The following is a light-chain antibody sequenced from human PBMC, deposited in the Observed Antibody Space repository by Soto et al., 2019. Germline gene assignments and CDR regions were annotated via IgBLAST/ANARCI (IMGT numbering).Light chain of an antibody. V-gene: IGLV1-40*01. CDR3: QSYDSSLSGSRV. CDR2: GNN. J-gene: IGLJ1*01. CDR1: SSNSGAGYY. Sequence: QSVLTQPPSVSGAPGQRVTIACTGSSSNSGAGYYVHWYQQLPGTAPKLLIYGNNNRPSGVPDRFSGSQSGTSASLAITGLQAEDEADYYCQSYDSSLSGSRVFGTGTKVTVL.